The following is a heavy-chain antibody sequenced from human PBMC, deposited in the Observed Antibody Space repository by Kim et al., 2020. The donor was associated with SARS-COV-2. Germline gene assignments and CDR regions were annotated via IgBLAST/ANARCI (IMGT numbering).Heavy chain of an antibody. J-gene: IGHJ6*03. Sequence: SETLSLTCSVSGGSISRSSYDWGWIRQPPGKGLEWIGSISYSGNTHYNSSLKRRVTISLDTSKTQIFLKLTPMTAADTAVYYAARQGGLRGYYYYYMDV. D-gene: IGHD1-26*01. V-gene: IGHV4-39*01. CDR3: ARQGGLRGYYYYYMDV. CDR2: ISYSGNT. CDR1: GGSISRSSYD.